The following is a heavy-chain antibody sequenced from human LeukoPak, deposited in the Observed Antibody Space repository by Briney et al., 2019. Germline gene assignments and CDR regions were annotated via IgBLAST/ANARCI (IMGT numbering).Heavy chain of an antibody. D-gene: IGHD3-16*01. CDR2: IYSGGST. CDR3: AKDDNYIRFLS. J-gene: IGHJ5*02. V-gene: IGHV3-53*01. Sequence: GGSLRLSCAASGFTVSSNYMSWVRQAPGEELEWVSVIYSGGSTYYADSVKGRFTIARDNSKNTLYLQMNSLRAEDTAVYYCAKDDNYIRFLSWGQGTLVTVSS. CDR1: GFTVSSNY.